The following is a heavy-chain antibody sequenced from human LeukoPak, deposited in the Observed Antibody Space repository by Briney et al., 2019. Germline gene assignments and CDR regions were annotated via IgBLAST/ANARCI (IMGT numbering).Heavy chain of an antibody. Sequence: ASVTVSCKASGYTFTSYGISWVRQAPGQGLEWMGWISAYNGNTNYAQKLQGRVTMTTDTSTSTAYMELRSLRSDDTAVYYCARDPAILEWLSTYYYYGMDVWGQGTTVTVSS. V-gene: IGHV1-18*01. J-gene: IGHJ6*02. CDR2: ISAYNGNT. D-gene: IGHD3-3*01. CDR3: ARDPAILEWLSTYYYYGMDV. CDR1: GYTFTSYG.